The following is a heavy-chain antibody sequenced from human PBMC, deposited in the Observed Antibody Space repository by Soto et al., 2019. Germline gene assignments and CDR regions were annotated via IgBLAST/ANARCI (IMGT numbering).Heavy chain of an antibody. CDR2: INPSGGKT. CDR3: ERDVEGPLVSYNWFDP. V-gene: IGHV1-46*01. D-gene: IGHD6-6*01. CDR1: GYNFTNYY. J-gene: IGHJ5*02. Sequence: QAQLVQSWAEEKKPGASVTISCKASGYNFTNYYIHWVRQAHGHGLEWMGIINPSGGKTIYAQNFQGIVTMTSDMSTSTVYLELSRLTSQDTALYSCERDVEGPLVSYNWFDPWGQGTLVTVSS.